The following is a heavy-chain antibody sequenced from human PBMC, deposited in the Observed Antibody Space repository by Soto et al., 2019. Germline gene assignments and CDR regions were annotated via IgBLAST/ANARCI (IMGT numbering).Heavy chain of an antibody. CDR3: AKDPVLNGYLGYYFDY. Sequence: GGSLRLSCAASGFTFSSYAMSWVRQAPGKGLEWVSAISGSGGSTYYADSVKGRFTISRDNSKNTLYLQMNSLRAEDTAVYYCAKDPVLNGYLGYYFDYWGQGTLVTVSS. CDR2: ISGSGGST. V-gene: IGHV3-23*01. D-gene: IGHD3-9*01. CDR1: GFTFSSYA. J-gene: IGHJ4*02.